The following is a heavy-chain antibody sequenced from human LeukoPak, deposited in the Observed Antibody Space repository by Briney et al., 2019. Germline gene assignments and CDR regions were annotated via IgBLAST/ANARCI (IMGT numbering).Heavy chain of an antibody. D-gene: IGHD5-18*01. Sequence: GGSLRLSCAASGFTFSTYGMSWVRQAPGKGLVWVSRINRDGSSTSYADSVKGRFTISRDNAKNTLYLQMNSLRAEDTAVYYCARGGGYSYGSFDYWGQGTLVTVSS. CDR1: GFTFSTYG. CDR2: INRDGSST. V-gene: IGHV3-74*01. CDR3: ARGGGYSYGSFDY. J-gene: IGHJ4*02.